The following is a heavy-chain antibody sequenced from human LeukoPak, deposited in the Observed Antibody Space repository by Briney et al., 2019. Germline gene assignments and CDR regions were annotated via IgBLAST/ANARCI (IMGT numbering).Heavy chain of an antibody. D-gene: IGHD1-26*01. CDR1: GYTFTTYA. Sequence: ASVKVSCKTSGYTFTTYAIHWVRQATGQRLEWMGWINAGNGNTRYSQKFQGRITITRDTSASTAYMELSSLRSEDTAVYYCARDYLLRQSGGTYYDYYGMDVWGRGTTVTVSS. J-gene: IGHJ6*02. CDR3: ARDYLLRQSGGTYYDYYGMDV. V-gene: IGHV1-3*01. CDR2: INAGNGNT.